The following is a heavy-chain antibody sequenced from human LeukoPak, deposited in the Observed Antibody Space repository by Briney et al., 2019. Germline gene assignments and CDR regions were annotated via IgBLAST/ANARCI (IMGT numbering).Heavy chain of an antibody. CDR3: ASHDSSGYYYDY. D-gene: IGHD3-22*01. CDR2: IYYSGST. CDR1: GGSISTYSYY. Sequence: SETLSLTCTVSGGSISTYSYYWGWIRQPPGKGLEWIGSIYYSGSTNYNPSLKSRVTISVDTSKNQFSLKLSSVTAADTAVYYCASHDSSGYYYDYWGQGTLVTVSS. V-gene: IGHV4-39*07. J-gene: IGHJ4*02.